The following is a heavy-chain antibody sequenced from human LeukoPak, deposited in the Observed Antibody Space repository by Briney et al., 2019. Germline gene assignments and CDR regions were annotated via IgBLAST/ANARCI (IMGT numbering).Heavy chain of an antibody. D-gene: IGHD5-18*01. CDR2: IYSGGST. CDR1: GFTVSSNY. V-gene: IGHV3-53*05. J-gene: IGHJ4*02. CDR3: AKDGHSDGYQLDY. Sequence: GGSLRLSCAASGFTVSSNYMSWVRQAPGKGLEWVSVIYSGGSTYYADSVKGRFTISRDNSKNTVYLQMNSLRADDTAVYYCAKDGHSDGYQLDYWGQGTLVTVSS.